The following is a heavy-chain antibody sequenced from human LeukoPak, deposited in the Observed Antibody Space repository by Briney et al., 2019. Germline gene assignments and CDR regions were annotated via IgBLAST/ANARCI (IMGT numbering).Heavy chain of an antibody. CDR3: ARVLLTYYYDSSSDY. J-gene: IGHJ4*02. CDR1: GFTFSSYA. CDR2: ITYDGSNK. Sequence: GGSLRLSCAASGFTFSSYAMHWVRQAPGKGLEWVAVITYDGSNKYYADSVKGRFTISRDNSKNTLYLQMNSLRAEDTAVYYCARVLLTYYYDSSSDYWGQGTLVTVSS. D-gene: IGHD3-22*01. V-gene: IGHV3-30-3*01.